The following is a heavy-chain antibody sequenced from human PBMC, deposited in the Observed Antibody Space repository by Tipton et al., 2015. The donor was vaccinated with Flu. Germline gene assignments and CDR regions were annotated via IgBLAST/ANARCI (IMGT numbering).Heavy chain of an antibody. Sequence: TLSLTCAVYGGSFSGYYWSWIRQTPGKRLEWIGNIHQAGTTYYNPSLMSRITITVDRPKNHFSLRLTSVTAADTAVYYCARRDYSNYVSEPKSWFDSWGQGTLVTVSS. J-gene: IGHJ5*01. V-gene: IGHV4-34*01. D-gene: IGHD4-11*01. CDR3: ARRDYSNYVSEPKSWFDS. CDR2: IHQAGTT. CDR1: GGSFSGYY.